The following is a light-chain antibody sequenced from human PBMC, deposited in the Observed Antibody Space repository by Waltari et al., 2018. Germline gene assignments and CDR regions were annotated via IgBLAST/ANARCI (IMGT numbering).Light chain of an antibody. Sequence: SSELTQDPSVSVALGQTVTITCQGDSLRVSYTNCYQQKPGQAPVLVVYGNNNRPSGIPDRFSGSKSGNIGSLTITGAQVEDEADYYCDSWDSRGTPWIFGGGTRLTVL. J-gene: IGLJ2*01. CDR3: DSWDSRGTPWI. V-gene: IGLV3-19*01. CDR1: SLRVSY. CDR2: GNN.